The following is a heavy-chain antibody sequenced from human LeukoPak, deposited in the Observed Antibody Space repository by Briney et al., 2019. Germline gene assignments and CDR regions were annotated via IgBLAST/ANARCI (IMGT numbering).Heavy chain of an antibody. D-gene: IGHD2-21*02. J-gene: IGHJ4*02. CDR2: ISYDGRSE. V-gene: IGHV3-30*18. CDR1: GFTFNKNY. Sequence: GRSLRLSCAASGFTFNKNYMHWVRQAPGKGLEWVAVISYDGRSEYYADSVKGRFTIYRDNSKNTLYLLMNSLRAEDTAVYYCAKGLLVVTATFDSWGQGTLVTVSS. CDR3: AKGLLVVTATFDS.